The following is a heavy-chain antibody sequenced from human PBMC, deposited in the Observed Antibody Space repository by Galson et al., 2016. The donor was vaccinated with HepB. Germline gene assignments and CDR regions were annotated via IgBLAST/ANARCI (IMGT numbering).Heavy chain of an antibody. CDR1: GGSISSYY. CDR2: FYQSGSI. D-gene: IGHD6-13*01. CDR3: ARGYSSSWYGGRFLNY. Sequence: SETLSLTCTVSGGSISSYYWSWIRQPPGKGLEWLGYFYQSGSIGYNPSLKGRVSISLDTSKNQVSLRLNSVTSADTAVYFCARGYSSSWYGGRFLNYWGQGTLVTVSS. J-gene: IGHJ4*02. V-gene: IGHV4-59*01.